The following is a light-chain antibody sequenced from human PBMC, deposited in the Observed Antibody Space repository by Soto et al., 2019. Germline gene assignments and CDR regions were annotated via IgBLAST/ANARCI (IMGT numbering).Light chain of an antibody. CDR2: DVR. J-gene: IGLJ1*01. CDR3: SSYTNSGALYV. Sequence: QSALTQPASVSGSPGQSITISCTGTSSDVGGYNYVSWYQQHPGKAPKLVISDVRNRPSGVSNRFSASKSGYTASLTISGLQAEGEADYYCSSYTNSGALYVFGGGTKLTVL. CDR1: SSDVGGYNY. V-gene: IGLV2-14*03.